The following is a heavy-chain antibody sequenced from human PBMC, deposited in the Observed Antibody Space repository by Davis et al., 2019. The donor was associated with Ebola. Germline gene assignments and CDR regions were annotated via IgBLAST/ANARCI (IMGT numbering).Heavy chain of an antibody. CDR2: IVVGSGNT. Sequence: AASVKVSCKASGFTFSSSGMQWVRQARGQRLEWIGGIVVGSGNTNYAQKFRERLTMTRDMSTSTAYMELSSLRFEDTAVYYCARGYADYHKEFDYWGQGALVTVSS. CDR1: GFTFSSSG. J-gene: IGHJ4*02. V-gene: IGHV1-58*02. D-gene: IGHD4-17*01. CDR3: ARGYADYHKEFDY.